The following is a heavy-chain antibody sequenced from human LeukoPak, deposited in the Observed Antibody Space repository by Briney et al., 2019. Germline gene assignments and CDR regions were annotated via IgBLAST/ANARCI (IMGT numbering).Heavy chain of an antibody. CDR1: GYSISSGYY. CDR2: IYHSGST. D-gene: IGHD3-22*01. J-gene: IGHJ4*02. Sequence: SETLSLTCAVSGYSISSGYYWGWIRQPPGKGLEWIGSIYHSGSTYYNPSLKSRVTISVDTSKNQFSLKLSSVTAADTAVYYCARNPYYYDSSGYYIDYWGQETLVTVSS. CDR3: ARNPYYYDSSGYYIDY. V-gene: IGHV4-38-2*01.